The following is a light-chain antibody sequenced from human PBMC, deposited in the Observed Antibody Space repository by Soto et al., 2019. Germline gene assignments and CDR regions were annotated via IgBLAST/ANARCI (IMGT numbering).Light chain of an antibody. CDR2: DAS. Sequence: ENVLTQSPITLSLSPGETATLSCRASQSIGNFLAWYQQKPGQAPRLLIYDASNRATGIPARFSGSGSETDFTLTIASLEVDDSAVYYCQQRNLWPLTFGPGTRVEIK. CDR3: QQRNLWPLT. J-gene: IGKJ3*01. V-gene: IGKV3-11*01. CDR1: QSIGNF.